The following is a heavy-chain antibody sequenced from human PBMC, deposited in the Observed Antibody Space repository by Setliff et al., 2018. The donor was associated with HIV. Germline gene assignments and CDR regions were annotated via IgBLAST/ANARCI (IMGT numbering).Heavy chain of an antibody. Sequence: ESLKISCAASGFSFSDYHMSWVRQAPGKGLEWISFISSSSSPIYYADSVKGRFTISRDNAKNSLFLQMNSLRAEDTAMYYCARLDFFDSSTYPPYDSWGQGTLVTVSS. CDR3: ARLDFFDSSTYPPYDS. V-gene: IGHV3-48*04. CDR1: GFSFSDYH. D-gene: IGHD3-22*01. CDR2: ISSSSSPI. J-gene: IGHJ4*02.